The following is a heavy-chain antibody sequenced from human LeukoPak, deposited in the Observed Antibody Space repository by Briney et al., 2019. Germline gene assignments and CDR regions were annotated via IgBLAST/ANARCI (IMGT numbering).Heavy chain of an antibody. J-gene: IGHJ4*02. CDR2: IYYSGST. CDR1: GGSISSYY. CDR3: ARTAAAGKGY. Sequence: SETLSLTCTVSGGSISSYYWSWIRQPPGKGLEWIGSIYYSGSTYYNPSLKSRVTISVDTSKNQFSLKLSSVTAADTAVYYCARTAAAGKGYWGQGTLVTVSS. V-gene: IGHV4-59*05. D-gene: IGHD6-13*01.